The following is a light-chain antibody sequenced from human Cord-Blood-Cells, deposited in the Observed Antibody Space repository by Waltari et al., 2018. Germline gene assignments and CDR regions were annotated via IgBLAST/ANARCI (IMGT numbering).Light chain of an antibody. CDR2: EGS. CDR1: SSDVGSYNL. J-gene: IGLJ1*01. Sequence: QSALTQPASVSGSPGQSITISCTGTSSDVGSYNLVSWYQQHPGKAPKLMIYEGSKRPSGVSNRLAGSKSCNTAFLTISGLQAEDEADYYGCSYAGSSTYVFGTGTKVTVL. V-gene: IGLV2-23*01. CDR3: CSYAGSSTYV.